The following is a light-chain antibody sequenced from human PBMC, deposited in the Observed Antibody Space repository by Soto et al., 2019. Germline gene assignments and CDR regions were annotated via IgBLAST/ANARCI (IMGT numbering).Light chain of an antibody. CDR3: ASYTSSSPYV. CDR2: EVN. CDR1: SSDVGRYRY. Sequence: QSALTQPASVSGPPGQSIIISCTGASSDVGRYRYVSWYQQHPGKAPKLIIYEVNNRPSGVSNRFSGSKSGNTAYLTISGLQADDEADYYCASYTSSSPYVFGTGTKLTVL. J-gene: IGLJ1*01. V-gene: IGLV2-14*01.